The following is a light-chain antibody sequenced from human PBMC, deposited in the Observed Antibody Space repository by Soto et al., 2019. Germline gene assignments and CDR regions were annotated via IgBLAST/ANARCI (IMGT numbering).Light chain of an antibody. CDR2: GNN. V-gene: IGLV1-40*01. J-gene: IGLJ1*01. CDR3: QSYDNSLSGYV. CDR1: RSNIGAPYD. Sequence: SVLTQPPSVSGAPGRRVTISSTGSRSNIGAPYDVNWYQQLPGTAPKLLIYGNNNRPSGVPDRFSGSKSGTSASLAITGLQADAEAEYYCQSYDNSLSGYVFGSGTKVTVL.